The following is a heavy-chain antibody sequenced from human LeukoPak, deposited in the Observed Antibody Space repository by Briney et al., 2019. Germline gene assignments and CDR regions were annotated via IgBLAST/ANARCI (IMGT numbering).Heavy chain of an antibody. CDR3: ARGGDEAAAGTVPEYFQH. Sequence: PGRSLRLSCAASGFTFSSYGMHWVRQAPGKGLEWVAVISYDGSNKYYADSVKGRFTISRDNSKNTLYLQMNSLRAEDTAVYYCARGGDEAAAGTVPEYFQHWGQGTLVTVSS. CDR2: ISYDGSNK. D-gene: IGHD6-13*01. J-gene: IGHJ1*01. V-gene: IGHV3-30*03. CDR1: GFTFSSYG.